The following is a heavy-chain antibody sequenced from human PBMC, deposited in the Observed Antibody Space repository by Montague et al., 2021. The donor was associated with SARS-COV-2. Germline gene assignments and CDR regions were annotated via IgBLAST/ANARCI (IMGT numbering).Heavy chain of an antibody. CDR1: GDSVSHDF. D-gene: IGHD1-26*01. CDR3: VRDPAPSGSGTFYGY. CDR2: VYYSRSS. V-gene: IGHV4-59*02. J-gene: IGHJ4*02. Sequence: SETLSLTCTVSGDSVSHDFWTWIRQPPGKGLEWIGYVYYSRSSSYNPSLRGRVSIAVDTSKNQFSLRLSTVTAADTAIYYCVRDPAPSGSGTFYGYWGQGTLVAGSS.